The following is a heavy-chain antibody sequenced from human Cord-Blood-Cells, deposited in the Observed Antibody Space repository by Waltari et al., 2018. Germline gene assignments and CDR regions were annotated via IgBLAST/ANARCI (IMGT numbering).Heavy chain of an antibody. CDR2: IYCSGST. CDR1: GGSISSSSYY. V-gene: IGHV4-39*01. D-gene: IGHD1-26*01. Sequence: QLQLQESGPGLVKPSETLSLTCTVSGGSISSSSYYWGWIRQPPGKGLEWIGSIYCSGSTYYNPTRKSRVTISVDTSKNQFSRKLSSVTAADTAVYYCARQVWESIDDWGQGTLFTVSS. J-gene: IGHJ4*02. CDR3: ARQVWESIDD.